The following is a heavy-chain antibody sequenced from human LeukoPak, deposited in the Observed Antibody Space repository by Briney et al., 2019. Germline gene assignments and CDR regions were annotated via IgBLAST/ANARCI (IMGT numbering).Heavy chain of an antibody. CDR2: ISSSSSTI. V-gene: IGHV3-48*01. CDR1: GFTFSSYS. CDR3: ARMIGVVIIQAFDI. D-gene: IGHD3-3*01. J-gene: IGHJ3*02. Sequence: GGSLRLSCAASGFTFSSYSMNWVRQAPGKGLEWASYISSSSSTIYYADSVKGRFTISRDNAKNSPYLQMNSLRAEDTAVYYCARMIGVVIIQAFDIWGQGTMVTVSS.